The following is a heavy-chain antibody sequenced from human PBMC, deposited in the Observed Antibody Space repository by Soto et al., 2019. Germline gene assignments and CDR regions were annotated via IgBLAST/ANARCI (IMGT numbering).Heavy chain of an antibody. CDR3: ARRYGRYFDY. CDR1: GGSISSYY. D-gene: IGHD4-17*01. Sequence: QVQLQESGPGLVKPSETLSLTCTVSGGSISSYYWSWIRQPPGKGLEWIGYIYYSGSTNYNPSLXSXVXIXXDTSKNQCSLTLSSVTAADTAVYSCARRYGRYFDYWGQGTLVTVSS. J-gene: IGHJ4*02. V-gene: IGHV4-59*08. CDR2: IYYSGST.